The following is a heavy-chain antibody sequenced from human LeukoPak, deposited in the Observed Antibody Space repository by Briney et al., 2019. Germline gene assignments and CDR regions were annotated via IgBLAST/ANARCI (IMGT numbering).Heavy chain of an antibody. CDR3: ASLRGYSGYDSYWYFDL. CDR2: IYYSGST. Sequence: PSETLSLTCTVSGGSISSSSYYWGWIRQPPGKGLEWIGSIYYSGSTYYNPSLKSRVTISVDTSKNQFSLKLSSVTAADTAVYYCASLRGYSGYDSYWYFDLWGRGTLVTVSS. D-gene: IGHD5-12*01. CDR1: GGSISSSSYY. J-gene: IGHJ2*01. V-gene: IGHV4-39*07.